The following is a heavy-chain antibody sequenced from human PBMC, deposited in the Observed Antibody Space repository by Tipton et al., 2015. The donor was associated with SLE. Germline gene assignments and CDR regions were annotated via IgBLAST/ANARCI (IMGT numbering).Heavy chain of an antibody. Sequence: SLRLSCAASGFNFRRTAMSWVRQAPGKGLEWVSGISSSGRTTYYADSVRGHFTISRDNSKDTLYLQMFSLRVGDTAVYFCAKDSYYYDSSLRNAFDIWGQGTKVTVSS. V-gene: IGHV3-23*01. CDR1: GFNFRRTA. CDR2: ISSSGRTT. CDR3: AKDSYYYDSSLRNAFDI. D-gene: IGHD3-22*01. J-gene: IGHJ3*02.